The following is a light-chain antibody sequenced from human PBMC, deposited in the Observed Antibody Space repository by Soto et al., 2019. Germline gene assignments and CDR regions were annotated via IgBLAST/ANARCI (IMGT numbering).Light chain of an antibody. Sequence: EIVLTQSPGTLSLSPGERATLSCRASQSVSSSFLAWYQQKPGQAPRLLIQGASSRATGIPDKFSGSGSGTNFTLPVSRLEPEDFAVYYCQQYGSALWTFGQGTKVEIK. CDR2: GAS. CDR3: QQYGSALWT. J-gene: IGKJ1*01. V-gene: IGKV3-20*01. CDR1: QSVSSSF.